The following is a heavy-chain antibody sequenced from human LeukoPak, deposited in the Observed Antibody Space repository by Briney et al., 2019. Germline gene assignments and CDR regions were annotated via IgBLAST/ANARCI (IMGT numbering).Heavy chain of an antibody. CDR3: AKSGIMITFGRLDYYYGMDV. Sequence: GGSLGLSCAASGFTFDDYAMHWVRQAPGKGLEWVSGISWNSGSIGYADSVKGRFTISRDNAKNSLYLQMNSLRAEDTALYYCAKSGIMITFGRLDYYYGMDVWGQGTTVTVSS. V-gene: IGHV3-9*01. J-gene: IGHJ6*02. D-gene: IGHD3-16*01. CDR2: ISWNSGSI. CDR1: GFTFDDYA.